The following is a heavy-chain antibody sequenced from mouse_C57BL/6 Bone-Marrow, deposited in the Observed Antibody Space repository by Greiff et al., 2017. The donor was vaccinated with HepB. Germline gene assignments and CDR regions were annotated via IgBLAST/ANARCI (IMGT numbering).Heavy chain of an antibody. CDR3: ARGGNLLLRYRAMDY. Sequence: QVQLQQPGAELVKPGASVKLSCKASGYTFTSYWMHWVKQRPGQGLEWIGMIHPNSGSTNYNEKFKSKATLTVDKSSSTAYMQLSSLTSEDSAVYYCARGGNLLLRYRAMDYWGQGTSVTVSS. CDR1: GYTFTSYW. V-gene: IGHV1-64*01. D-gene: IGHD1-1*01. J-gene: IGHJ4*01. CDR2: IHPNSGST.